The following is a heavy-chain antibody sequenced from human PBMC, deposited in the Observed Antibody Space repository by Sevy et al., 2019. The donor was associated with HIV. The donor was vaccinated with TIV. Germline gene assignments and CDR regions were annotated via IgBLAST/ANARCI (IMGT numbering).Heavy chain of an antibody. CDR3: TTEGAD. CDR1: GFIFSDAW. J-gene: IGHJ4*02. V-gene: IGHV3-15*01. CDR2: VRSKGNGGTE. Sequence: GGSLRLSCAASGFIFSDAWLSWVRQGPGKGLEWVGRVRSKGNGGTEEDATPVKGRLINARDDSKNMLYLQMNNLKIEDTGVYYCTTEGADWGQGTRVTVSS.